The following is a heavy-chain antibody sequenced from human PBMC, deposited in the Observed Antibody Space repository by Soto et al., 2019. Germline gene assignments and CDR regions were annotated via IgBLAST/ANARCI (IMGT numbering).Heavy chain of an antibody. CDR2: IYPGDSDT. V-gene: IGHV5-51*01. CDR1: GYTFISSW. CDR3: ARGGYGGNHVDY. J-gene: IGHJ4*02. Sequence: PGESLKISCRGSGYTFISSWIGWVRQMPGKGLEWMGTIYPGDSDTRYSPSFEGHVTISADKSISTAYLQWRSVKAADSAVYFCARGGYGGNHVDYWGQGTQATVSS. D-gene: IGHD2-15*01.